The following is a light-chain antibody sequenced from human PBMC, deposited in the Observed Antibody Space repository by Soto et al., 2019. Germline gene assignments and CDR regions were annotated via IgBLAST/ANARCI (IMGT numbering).Light chain of an antibody. J-gene: IGKJ1*01. V-gene: IGKV3-20*01. CDR3: QLYGSSWT. CDR2: STF. Sequence: EIVLTQSPGTLSLSPGERATLSCRASQSDRSRFLAWYQQKPGQAPRLLIHSTFRRDTGIPDRFSGSESGTDFTLTISRLEPEDYAVYYCQLYGSSWTFGQGTKVEIK. CDR1: QSDRSRF.